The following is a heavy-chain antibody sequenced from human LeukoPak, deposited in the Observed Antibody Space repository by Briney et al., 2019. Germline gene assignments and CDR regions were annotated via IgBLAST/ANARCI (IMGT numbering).Heavy chain of an antibody. CDR3: AKEGYSYGLYYFDY. J-gene: IGHJ4*02. CDR2: ISSSSSTI. CDR1: GFTFSSYS. Sequence: GGSLRLSCAASGFTFSSYSMNWVRQAPGKGLEWVSYISSSSSTIYYADSVKGRFTISRDNSKNTLYLQMNSLRAEDTAVYYCAKEGYSYGLYYFDYWGQGTLVTVSS. D-gene: IGHD5-18*01. V-gene: IGHV3-48*01.